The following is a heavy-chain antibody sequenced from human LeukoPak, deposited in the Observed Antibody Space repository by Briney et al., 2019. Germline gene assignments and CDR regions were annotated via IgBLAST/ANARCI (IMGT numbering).Heavy chain of an antibody. J-gene: IGHJ6*02. D-gene: IGHD3-3*01. V-gene: IGHV3-30*01. CDR3: AREYTIFEVIVNYYYYGMDV. CDR2: ISYDGSNK. Sequence: GGSLRLSCAASGFTFSSYAMHWVRQAPGKGLEWVAVISYDGSNKYYADSVKGRFTISRDNSKNTLYLQMNSLRAEDTAVYYCAREYTIFEVIVNYYYYGMDVWGQGTTVTVSS. CDR1: GFTFSSYA.